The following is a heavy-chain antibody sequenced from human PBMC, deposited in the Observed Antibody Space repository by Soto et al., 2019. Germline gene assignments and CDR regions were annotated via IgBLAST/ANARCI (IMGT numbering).Heavy chain of an antibody. CDR3: ARGATYYDFWSGYYTSYTYYGMDV. CDR1: GYTFTSYG. Sequence: QVQLVQSGDEVKKPGASVKVSCKASGYTFTSYGISWVRQAPGQGLEWMGWISAYNGNTNYAQILLGRVTMTTDTSTSTAYMELRSLRSDDTAVYYCARGATYYDFWSGYYTSYTYYGMDVWGQGTTVTVSS. CDR2: ISAYNGNT. J-gene: IGHJ6*02. V-gene: IGHV1-18*04. D-gene: IGHD3-3*01.